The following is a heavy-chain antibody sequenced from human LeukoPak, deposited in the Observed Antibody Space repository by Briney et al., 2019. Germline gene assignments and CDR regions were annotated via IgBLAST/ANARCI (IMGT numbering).Heavy chain of an antibody. J-gene: IGHJ4*02. V-gene: IGHV4-61*02. CDR1: GASISSGSYY. D-gene: IGHD1-26*01. Sequence: SQTLSLTCTVSGASISSGSYYWSWIRQPAGKGLEWIGRIYTSGSTNYNPSLKSRVTISVDTSKNQFSLKLSSVTAADTAVYYCARENVGATHDYWGQGTLVTVSS. CDR2: IYTSGST. CDR3: ARENVGATHDY.